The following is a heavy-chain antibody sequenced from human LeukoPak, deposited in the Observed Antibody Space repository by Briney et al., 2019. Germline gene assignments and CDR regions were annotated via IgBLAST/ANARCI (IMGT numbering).Heavy chain of an antibody. V-gene: IGHV1-18*01. CDR1: GGTFSSYA. CDR3: ARGSADRINYYYYMDV. CDR2: ISAYNGNT. J-gene: IGHJ6*03. D-gene: IGHD6-25*01. Sequence: ASVKVSCKASGGTFSSYAISWVRQAPGQGLEWVGWISAYNGNTNYAQKLQGRVTMTTDTSTSTAYMELRSLRSDDTAVYYCARGSADRINYYYYMDVWGKGTTVTISS.